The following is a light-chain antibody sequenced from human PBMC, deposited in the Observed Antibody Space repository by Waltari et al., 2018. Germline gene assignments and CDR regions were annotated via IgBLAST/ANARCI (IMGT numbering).Light chain of an antibody. CDR1: QTISIW. CDR2: KAS. CDR3: QQYSTFPFT. Sequence: DIQMTQSPSTLSASVGDRVTITCRASQTISIWLAWYQQKPGKAPKLLIYKASSLESGVPSRFSGSGSGTESTLTISSLQPDDFATYYCQQYSTFPFTFGPGTKVGIK. J-gene: IGKJ3*01. V-gene: IGKV1-5*03.